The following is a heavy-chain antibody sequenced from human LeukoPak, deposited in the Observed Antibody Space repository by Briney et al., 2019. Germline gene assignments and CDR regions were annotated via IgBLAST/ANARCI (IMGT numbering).Heavy chain of an antibody. CDR3: TTRPYTGWFLD. D-gene: IGHD3-10*01. V-gene: IGHV4-4*09. CDR1: GGSIPNY. CDR2: IYTSGNT. Sequence: SETLSLTRTLSGGSIPNYWSWIRQPPGKGLEWIGYIYTSGNTNSNPSLKSRVTMSVDMSKNQFSLNLSSVTATDTAIYYCTTRPYTGWFLDWGQGTLVTVSS. J-gene: IGHJ4*02.